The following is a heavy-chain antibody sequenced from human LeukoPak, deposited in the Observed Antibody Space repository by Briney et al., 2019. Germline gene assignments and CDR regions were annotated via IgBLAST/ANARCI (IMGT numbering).Heavy chain of an antibody. J-gene: IGHJ5*02. CDR1: GGSISSYC. V-gene: IGHV4-4*07. CDR2: IYTSGST. D-gene: IGHD1-7*01. Sequence: SETLSLTCTVSGGSISSYCWSWIRQPAGKGLEWIGRIYTSGSTNYNPSLKSRVTMSVDTSKSQFSLNLSSVTAADTAMYYCARENWNYDWFDPWGQGTLVTVSS. CDR3: ARENWNYDWFDP.